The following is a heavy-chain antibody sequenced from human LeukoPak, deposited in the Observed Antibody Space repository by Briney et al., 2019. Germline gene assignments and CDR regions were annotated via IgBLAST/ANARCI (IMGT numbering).Heavy chain of an antibody. CDR1: GFTFSSYA. Sequence: NPGGSLRLSCAASGFTFSSYAMSWVRQAPGKGLEWVSAISGSGGSTYYADSVKGRFTISRDNSKNTLYLQMNTLRAEDTAIYYCAKDRTVGASYWYFDLWGRGTLVTVSS. CDR2: ISGSGGST. V-gene: IGHV3-23*01. J-gene: IGHJ2*01. CDR3: AKDRTVGASYWYFDL. D-gene: IGHD1-26*01.